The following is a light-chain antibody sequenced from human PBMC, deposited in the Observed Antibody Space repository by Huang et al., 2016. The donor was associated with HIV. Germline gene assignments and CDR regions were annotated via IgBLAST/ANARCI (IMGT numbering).Light chain of an antibody. V-gene: IGKV1-17*03. CDR2: AAS. Sequence: DILMTQSPSAMSASVGDRVTITCRASQGVSNFLAWFQQKPGKVPQRLIYAASTLQRGVPARFSGSASGTEFTLTLSSLQPEDSATYYWLQHHTYPWTCGQGTKVEIK. CDR3: LQHHTYPWT. J-gene: IGKJ1*01. CDR1: QGVSNF.